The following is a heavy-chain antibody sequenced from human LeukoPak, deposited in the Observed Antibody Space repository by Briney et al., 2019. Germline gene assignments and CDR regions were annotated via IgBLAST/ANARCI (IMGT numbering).Heavy chain of an antibody. CDR1: GASISGHF. Sequence: SGPLSLPCSVPGASISGHFWSWIPQPPGKTVEGIGSIYSSGTTNYNPSLKSRVTMSVDTSKNQLSHRLSYVTAADTAVYYCTKATQWLAFDYWGRGTQVTVSS. CDR3: TKATQWLAFDY. J-gene: IGHJ4*02. CDR2: IYSSGTT. V-gene: IGHV4-4*07. D-gene: IGHD6-19*01.